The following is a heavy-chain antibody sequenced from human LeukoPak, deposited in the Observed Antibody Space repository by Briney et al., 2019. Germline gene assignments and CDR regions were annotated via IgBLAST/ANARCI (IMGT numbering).Heavy chain of an antibody. CDR2: IYYSGST. D-gene: IGHD2-8*01. J-gene: IGHJ4*02. CDR1: GGSISPYY. CDR3: ARGTCTNGVCYHFDY. V-gene: IGHV4-59*01. Sequence: SETLSLTCTVSGGSISPYYWNWIRQPPGKGVEWIGYIYYSGSTNYNPSLKSRVTISVDTSKNQFSLKLSSVTAADTAMYYCARGTCTNGVCYHFDYWGQGTLVTVSS.